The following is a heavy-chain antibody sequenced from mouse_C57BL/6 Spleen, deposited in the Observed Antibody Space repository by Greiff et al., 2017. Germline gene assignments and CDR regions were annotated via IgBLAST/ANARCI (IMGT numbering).Heavy chain of an antibody. V-gene: IGHV1-54*01. Sequence: QVQLKQSGAELVRPGTSVKVSCKASGYAFTNYLIEWVKQRPGQGLEWIGVINPGRGGTNYNEKFKGKATLTADKSSSTAYMQLSSLTSEDSAVYFCARSYYGSSDHAMDYWGQGTSVTVSS. CDR1: GYAFTNYL. J-gene: IGHJ4*01. CDR3: ARSYYGSSDHAMDY. CDR2: INPGRGGT. D-gene: IGHD1-1*01.